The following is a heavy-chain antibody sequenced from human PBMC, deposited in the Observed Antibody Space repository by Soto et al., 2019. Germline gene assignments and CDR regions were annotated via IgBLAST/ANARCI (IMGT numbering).Heavy chain of an antibody. CDR1: CGPVSNKTYY. CDR3: ARTTAVPNTLRSRYFFDY. J-gene: IGHJ4*02. D-gene: IGHD4-17*01. CDR2: VYYSGTT. Sequence: PSETLSLTCSVSCGPVSNKTYYWSWIRQPPGKRLEWIGYVYYSGTTNYNPSLKSRVTISVDLSKNQFSLRLSSVTTADTALYYCARTTAVPNTLRSRYFFDYWGQGTLVTVSS. V-gene: IGHV4-61*01.